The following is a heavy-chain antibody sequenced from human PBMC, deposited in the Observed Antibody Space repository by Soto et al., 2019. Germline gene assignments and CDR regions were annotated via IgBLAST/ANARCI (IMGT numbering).Heavy chain of an antibody. V-gene: IGHV4-31*03. CDR2: IYYSGST. J-gene: IGHJ6*02. D-gene: IGHD2-2*01. CDR1: GGSISSYYYY. CDR3: GRDRCSSTSCLQDYYYYGMDV. Sequence: SETLSLTCTVSGGSISSYYYYWIWNPQHKGKDLEGFGYIYYSGSTYYNPDLNSRVTISVDTSKIQFSLTLSSVTAADTAVYYCGRDRCSSTSCLQDYYYYGMDVWGQGTTVTVSS.